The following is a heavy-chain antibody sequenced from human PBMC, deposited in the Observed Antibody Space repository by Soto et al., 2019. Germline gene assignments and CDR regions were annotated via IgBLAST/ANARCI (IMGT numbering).Heavy chain of an antibody. Sequence: QVHLVQSGAEVKKPGASVKVSCKAPGSTFTGNGITWVRQAPGQGLEWMGWISAHNGNTDYAQNLQGRVIVTRDTSTSTAYMELRSLRSDDTAVYYCARGRYGDYWGQGALVTVSS. CDR1: GSTFTGNG. CDR2: ISAHNGNT. V-gene: IGHV1-18*01. D-gene: IGHD1-1*01. J-gene: IGHJ4*02. CDR3: ARGRYGDY.